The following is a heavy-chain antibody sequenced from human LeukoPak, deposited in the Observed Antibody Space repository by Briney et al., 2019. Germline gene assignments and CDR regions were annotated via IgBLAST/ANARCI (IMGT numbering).Heavy chain of an antibody. V-gene: IGHV1-2*02. CDR1: GYTFTVYY. CDR3: ARGGYGSSWGVDY. CDR2: IDPNSGGT. J-gene: IGHJ4*02. D-gene: IGHD6-19*01. Sequence: GASVKVSCKASGYTFTVYYIYWVRQAPGQGLEWLGWIDPNSGGTNNAQKFQGRVTMTRDKSTSTAYMELTRLRYDDTAVYYCARGGYGSSWGVDYWGQGTPVTVSS.